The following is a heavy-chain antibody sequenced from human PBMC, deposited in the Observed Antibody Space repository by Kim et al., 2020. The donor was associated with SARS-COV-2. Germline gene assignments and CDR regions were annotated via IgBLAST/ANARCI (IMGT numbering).Heavy chain of an antibody. CDR3: AGTDYYDGSDYLPLDY. J-gene: IGHJ4*02. D-gene: IGHD3-22*01. CDR1: DYKFSSYG. CDR2: IHAYNSNT. V-gene: IGHV1-18*01. Sequence: ASVKVSCKASDYKFSSYGISWVRQAPGQGLEWMGWIHAYNSNTNYAQEFQGRVTMTTDTSTSTVYMELRSLRSDDTAMYYCAGTDYYDGSDYLPLDYWGQ.